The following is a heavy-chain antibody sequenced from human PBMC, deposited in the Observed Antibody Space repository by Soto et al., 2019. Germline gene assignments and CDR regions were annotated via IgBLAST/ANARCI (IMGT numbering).Heavy chain of an antibody. CDR1: GFTFSDHY. CDR2: TRNKANSYTT. CDR3: ARGASYYSDYYYGMDV. V-gene: IGHV3-72*01. J-gene: IGHJ6*02. D-gene: IGHD1-26*01. Sequence: EVQLVESGGGLVQPGGSLRLSCAASGFTFSDHYMDWVRQAPGKGLEWVGRTRNKANSYTTEYAASVKGRFTISRDDSKTSLYLQMKSLKTEDTAVYYCARGASYYSDYYYGMDVWGQGTTVTVSS.